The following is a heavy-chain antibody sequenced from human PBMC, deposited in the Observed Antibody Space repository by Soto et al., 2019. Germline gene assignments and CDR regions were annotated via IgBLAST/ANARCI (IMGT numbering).Heavy chain of an antibody. J-gene: IGHJ4*02. CDR3: AKETGLKDFDY. CDR2: ISYDGNSK. V-gene: IGHV3-30*18. Sequence: QVQLVESGGGVVQPGRSLRLSCAASGFIFSSYGMHWVRQAPGKGLEWVAVISYDGNSKYYADSVKGRFTISRDNSKNTVYLQMNSLRTEDTAVYYCAKETGLKDFDYWGQGTLVVVSS. CDR1: GFIFSSYG.